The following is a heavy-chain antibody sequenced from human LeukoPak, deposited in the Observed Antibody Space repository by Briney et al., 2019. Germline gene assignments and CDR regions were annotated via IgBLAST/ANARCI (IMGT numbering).Heavy chain of an antibody. CDR2: GGST. J-gene: IGHJ4*02. CDR3: ARDGCYYDSSGYPYYFDY. Sequence: GGSTSYAQKFQGRVTMTRDTSTSTVYMELSSLRSEDTAVYYCARDGCYYDSSGYPYYFDYWGQGTLVTVSS. V-gene: IGHV1-46*01. D-gene: IGHD3-22*01.